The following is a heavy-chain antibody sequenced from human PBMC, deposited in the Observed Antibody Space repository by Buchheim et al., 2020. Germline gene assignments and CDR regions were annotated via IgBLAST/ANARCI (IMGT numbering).Heavy chain of an antibody. CDR1: GFTFSSYE. CDR3: ARGGTTFDY. D-gene: IGHD2/OR15-2a*01. Sequence: EVQLVESGGGLVQPGGSLRLSCAASGFTFSSYEMNWVRQAPGKGLECLSYISSSGSSKYYADSVKGRFTISRANPKNSLSLQMNSLRVDDTAVYYCARGGTTFDYWGQGAL. V-gene: IGHV3-48*03. J-gene: IGHJ4*02. CDR2: ISSSGSSK.